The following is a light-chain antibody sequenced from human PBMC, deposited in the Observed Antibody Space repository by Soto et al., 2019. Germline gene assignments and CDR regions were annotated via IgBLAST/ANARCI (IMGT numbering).Light chain of an antibody. V-gene: IGKV3-20*01. Sequence: ENVLTQSPGTLSLSPGERATLSCRASESVSSSYLAWYQQKPGQAPRLLIYGASSRATGIPDRSSGSGSGTDFTLTISRLEPEDFAVYYCQQYGSSLYTFGQGTKLEI. J-gene: IGKJ2*01. CDR2: GAS. CDR1: ESVSSSY. CDR3: QQYGSSLYT.